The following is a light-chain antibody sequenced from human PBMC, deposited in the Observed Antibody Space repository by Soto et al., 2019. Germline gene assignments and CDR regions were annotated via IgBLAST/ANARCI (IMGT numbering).Light chain of an antibody. Sequence: EIVMTQSPATLSVSPGERATFSCRASQSVSSNLAWYHQKPGQAPRLLIYGASTRATGIPARFSGSGSGTEFTLTISSLQSEDFATYYCQKYNSAPQTFGQGTKVEIK. J-gene: IGKJ1*01. CDR2: GAS. V-gene: IGKV3-15*01. CDR1: QSVSSN. CDR3: QKYNSAPQT.